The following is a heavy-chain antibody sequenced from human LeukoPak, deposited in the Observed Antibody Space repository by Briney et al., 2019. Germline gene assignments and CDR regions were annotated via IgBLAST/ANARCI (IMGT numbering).Heavy chain of an antibody. CDR2: ISSSGSTI. CDR1: GFTFSSYE. V-gene: IGHV3-48*03. CDR3: ARDSDPGYCSSTSCYDDAFDI. D-gene: IGHD2-2*01. Sequence: GGSLRLSCAASGFTFSSYEMNWVRQAPGKGLEWVSYISSSGSTIYYADSVKGRFTISRDNAKNSLYLQMNSLRAEDTAVYYCARDSDPGYCSSTSCYDDAFDIWGQGTMVTVSS. J-gene: IGHJ3*02.